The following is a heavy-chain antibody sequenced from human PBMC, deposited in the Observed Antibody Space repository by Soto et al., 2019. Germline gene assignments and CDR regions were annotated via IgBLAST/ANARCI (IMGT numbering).Heavy chain of an antibody. Sequence: QVQLVQSGAEVKKTGASVKVSCKASGYTFTSYDINWVRQATGQGLEWMGWMDPNSGNTGYAQKFQVRVTMTRNTSRSTGYMELSSLRSEDTAVYYCARGTFSYYYDSSDDYWGQGTLVTVSS. CDR2: MDPNSGNT. CDR3: ARGTFSYYYDSSDDY. CDR1: GYTFTSYD. J-gene: IGHJ4*02. V-gene: IGHV1-8*01. D-gene: IGHD3-22*01.